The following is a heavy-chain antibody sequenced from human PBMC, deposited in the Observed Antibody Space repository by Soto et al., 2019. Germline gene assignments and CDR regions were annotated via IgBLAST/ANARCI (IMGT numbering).Heavy chain of an antibody. CDR3: ARGADYSSLDY. CDR2: ISGYNDNT. D-gene: IGHD4-4*01. V-gene: IGHV1-18*01. J-gene: IGHJ4*02. Sequence: QVQLVQSGPEVRKPGASVKVSCKASGYTFTSYGISWVRQAPGQGLEWMGWISGYNDNTNYDQKLQGRVTSPTDTSTSTACMEPRSPGSIDTAVFYCARGADYSSLDYWGQGTLVTVSA. CDR1: GYTFTSYG.